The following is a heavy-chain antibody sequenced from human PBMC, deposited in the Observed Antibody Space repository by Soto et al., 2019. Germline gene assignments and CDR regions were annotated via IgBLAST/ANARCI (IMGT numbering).Heavy chain of an antibody. CDR2: ISFDGSNQ. J-gene: IGHJ6*02. V-gene: IGHV3-30*18. CDR3: AKEVFTGYDPKSFHYHVVDV. D-gene: IGHD3-9*01. CDR1: GFTFRYYG. Sequence: PGGSLRLSCAASGFTFRYYGMHWVRQAPGKGLAWVAFISFDGSNQNYEDSVKGRFTVSRDNSNSTMSLQMDSLRPEDTAVYYCAKEVFTGYDPKSFHYHVVDVWGPGNTVTVSS.